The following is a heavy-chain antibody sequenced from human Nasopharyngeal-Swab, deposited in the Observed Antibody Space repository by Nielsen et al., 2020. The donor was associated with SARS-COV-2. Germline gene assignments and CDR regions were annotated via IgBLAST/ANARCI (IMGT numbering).Heavy chain of an antibody. CDR2: INPNSGGT. J-gene: IGHJ4*02. D-gene: IGHD2-15*01. Sequence: SVKVSCKASGYTFTGYYMHWVRQAPGQGLEWMGWINPNSGGTNYAQKFQGWVTMTRDTSISTAYMELSRLRSDDTAVYYCARGWYCSGGSCSPSPFDYWGQGTLVTVSS. CDR1: GYTFTGYY. CDR3: ARGWYCSGGSCSPSPFDY. V-gene: IGHV1-2*04.